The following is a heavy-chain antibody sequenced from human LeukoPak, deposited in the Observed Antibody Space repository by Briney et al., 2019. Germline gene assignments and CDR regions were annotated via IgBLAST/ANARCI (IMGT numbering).Heavy chain of an antibody. D-gene: IGHD6-6*01. V-gene: IGHV4-59*08. J-gene: IGHJ5*02. CDR2: IYYSGTT. CDR3: GRLLSSSNWFDP. CDR1: GGSISSYF. Sequence: SETLSLTCTVSGGSISSYFWSWIRQPPGKGLEYIASIYYSGTTNYNPSLKSRVTISVDTSKNQFSLKLGSMTAADTAVYYCGRLLSSSNWFDPWGQGTLVTVSS.